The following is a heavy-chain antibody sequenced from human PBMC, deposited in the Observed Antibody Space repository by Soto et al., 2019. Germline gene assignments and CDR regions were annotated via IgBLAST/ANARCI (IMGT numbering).Heavy chain of an antibody. CDR1: GFTFSSYG. Sequence: QVQLVESGGGVVQPGRSLRLSCAASGFTFSSYGMHWVRQAPGKGLEWVAVIWYDGSNKYYADSVKGRFTISRDNSKNTLYLQMNSLRAEDTAVYYCARDRFYPHTMIMDYWGQGTLVTVSS. V-gene: IGHV3-33*01. J-gene: IGHJ4*02. D-gene: IGHD3-22*01. CDR3: ARDRFYPHTMIMDY. CDR2: IWYDGSNK.